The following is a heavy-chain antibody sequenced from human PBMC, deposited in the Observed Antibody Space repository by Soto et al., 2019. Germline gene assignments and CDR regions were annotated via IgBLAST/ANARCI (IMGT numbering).Heavy chain of an antibody. J-gene: IGHJ4*02. CDR1: GGSFSGYY. CDR2: INHSGST. V-gene: IGHV4-34*01. D-gene: IGHD6-19*01. CDR3: VRGLASSGWYVFDY. Sequence: PSETLSLTCAVYGGSFSGYYWSWIRQPPGKGLEWIGEINHSGSTNYNPSLKSRVTISVDTSKNQFSLKLSSVTAADTAVYYCVRGLASSGWYVFDYWGQGTLVTVSS.